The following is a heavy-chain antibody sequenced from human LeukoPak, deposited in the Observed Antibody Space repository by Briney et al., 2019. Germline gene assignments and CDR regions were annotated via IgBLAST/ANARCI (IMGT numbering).Heavy chain of an antibody. CDR2: IKQDGSEK. D-gene: IGHD5-18*01. CDR3: ARSMYPVDTAMDY. Sequence: GGSLRLSCAASGFTFSSYWMSWVRQAPGKGLEWVANIKQDGSEKYYVDPVKGRFTISRDNAKNSLYLQMNSLRAEDTAVYYCARSMYPVDTAMDYWGQGTLVTVSS. J-gene: IGHJ4*02. V-gene: IGHV3-7*01. CDR1: GFTFSSYW.